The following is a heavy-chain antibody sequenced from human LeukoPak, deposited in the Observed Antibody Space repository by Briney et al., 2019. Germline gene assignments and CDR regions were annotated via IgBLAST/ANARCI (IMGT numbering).Heavy chain of an antibody. V-gene: IGHV4-4*07. J-gene: IGHJ4*02. D-gene: IGHD2-15*01. CDR3: ARGYCSGGSCYSLDY. CDR1: RGSIRTYY. Sequence: SETLSLTCTVSRGSIRTYYWNWIRQPAGKGLEWIGRISTSVITNYNPSLKSRVTMSVDTSKNQFSLRLSSVTAADTAVYYCARGYCSGGSCYSLDYWGQGTLVTVSS. CDR2: ISTSVIT.